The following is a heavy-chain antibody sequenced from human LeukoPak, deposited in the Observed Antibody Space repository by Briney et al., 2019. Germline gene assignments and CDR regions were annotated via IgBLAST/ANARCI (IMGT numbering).Heavy chain of an antibody. CDR1: GFSFSNYW. CDR2: INSDGSTT. D-gene: IGHD3-10*01. CDR3: ARDYYGSGSYQFDY. Sequence: GGSLRLSCTASGFSFSNYWMHWVRQAPGKGLVWVSRINSDGSTTTYADSVKGRFTISRDNAKNTLYLQMNDLRAEDTAVYYCARDYYGSGSYQFDYWGQGTLVTVSS. V-gene: IGHV3-74*01. J-gene: IGHJ4*02.